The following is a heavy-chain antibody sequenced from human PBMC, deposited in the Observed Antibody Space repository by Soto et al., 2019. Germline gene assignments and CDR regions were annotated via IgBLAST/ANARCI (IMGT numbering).Heavy chain of an antibody. Sequence: QVQLVESGGGLVKPGGSLRLSCAASGFIFSDYFMTWIRQAPGKGLEWISYISMSERTVNYADSVKGRFTISRDNAKNSLFLQMNSLRGDNTAVYYCARGLWQLDPWGQGTLVTVSS. J-gene: IGHJ5*02. CDR1: GFIFSDYF. CDR3: ARGLWQLDP. D-gene: IGHD3-16*01. CDR2: ISMSERTV. V-gene: IGHV3-11*01.